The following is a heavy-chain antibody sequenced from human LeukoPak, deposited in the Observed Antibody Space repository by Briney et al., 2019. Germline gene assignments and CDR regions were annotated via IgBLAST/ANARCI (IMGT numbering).Heavy chain of an antibody. CDR1: GGSISSGGYS. Sequence: PSQTLSLTCAVSGGSISSGGYSWSWIRQPPGKGLEWIGYIYHSGSTYYNPSLKSRVTISVDRSKNQFSLKLSSVTAADTAVYYCATRDVLRFLEWPDAFDIWGQGTMVTVSS. D-gene: IGHD3-3*01. CDR2: IYHSGST. CDR3: ATRDVLRFLEWPDAFDI. J-gene: IGHJ3*02. V-gene: IGHV4-30-2*02.